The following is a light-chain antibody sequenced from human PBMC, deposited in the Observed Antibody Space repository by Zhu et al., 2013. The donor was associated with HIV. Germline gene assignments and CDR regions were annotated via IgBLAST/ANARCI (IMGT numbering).Light chain of an antibody. Sequence: EIVLTQSPDTLSLSPGERAIFSCRASRRVGSRNVAWYQQKVGQAPRLLIYDAYTRATDTPTRFSGSGSGADFTLTINRLQPEDFATYFCQQLNSYPVTFGGGTKVDI. CDR2: DAY. V-gene: IGKV3D-20*02. CDR3: QQLNSYPVT. CDR1: RRVGSRN. J-gene: IGKJ4*01.